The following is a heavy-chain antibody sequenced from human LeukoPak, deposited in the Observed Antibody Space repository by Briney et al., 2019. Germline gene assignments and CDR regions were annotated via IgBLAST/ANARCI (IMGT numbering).Heavy chain of an antibody. V-gene: IGHV3-23*01. Sequence: PGGSLRLSCAASGFTFSSYAMSWVRQAPGKGLEWVSAISGSGGSTYYADSVKGRFTISRDNSKNTLYLQMNSLRAEDTAVYYCAKAVGMVRGVISLPYYYYGMDVWGQGTTDTVSS. CDR3: AKAVGMVRGVISLPYYYYGMDV. D-gene: IGHD3-10*01. CDR2: ISGSGGST. J-gene: IGHJ6*02. CDR1: GFTFSSYA.